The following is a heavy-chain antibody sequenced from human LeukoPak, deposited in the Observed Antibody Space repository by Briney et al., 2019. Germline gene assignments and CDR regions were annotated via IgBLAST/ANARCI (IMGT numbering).Heavy chain of an antibody. CDR3: ARVSGSYYSYYYYYYMDV. D-gene: IGHD1-26*01. CDR2: IKQDGSEK. V-gene: IGHV3-7*01. J-gene: IGHJ6*03. CDR1: GFTFSNYW. Sequence: PGGSLRLSCAPSGFTFSNYWMSWVRQAPGKGLEWVANIKQDGSEKYYVESVKGRFTISRDNAKNSLYLQMNSLRAEDTAVYYCARVSGSYYSYYYYYYMDVWGKGTTVTVSS.